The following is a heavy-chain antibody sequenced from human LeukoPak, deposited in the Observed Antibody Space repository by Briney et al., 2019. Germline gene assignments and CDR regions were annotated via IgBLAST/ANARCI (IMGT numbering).Heavy chain of an antibody. V-gene: IGHV4-38-2*02. CDR3: ARVFGLAAAGADY. Sequence: PSETLSLTCTVSGYSISSGFYWGWIRQPPGKGLEWIGSIYHSGNTYYNPSLKRRVTISLDTSKNQFSLNLNSVTAADTAVYYCARVFGLAAAGADYWGQGTLVTVSS. J-gene: IGHJ4*02. CDR1: GYSISSGFY. CDR2: IYHSGNT. D-gene: IGHD6-13*01.